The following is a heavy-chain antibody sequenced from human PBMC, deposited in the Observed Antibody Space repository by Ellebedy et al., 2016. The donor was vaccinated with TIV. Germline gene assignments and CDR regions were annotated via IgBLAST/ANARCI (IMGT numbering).Heavy chain of an antibody. CDR2: ISGGADNT. Sequence: GGSLRLSCAASGFTFSSFAMHWVRLAPGKGLEWLSVISGGADNTYNADSVKGRLTITRDNSKNTLYLQMNRLRAEDTAVYYCAKGSSSGFNYDRVGFEYWGQGTLVTVSS. J-gene: IGHJ4*02. CDR3: AKGSSSGFNYDRVGFEY. D-gene: IGHD3-22*01. V-gene: IGHV3-23*01. CDR1: GFTFSSFA.